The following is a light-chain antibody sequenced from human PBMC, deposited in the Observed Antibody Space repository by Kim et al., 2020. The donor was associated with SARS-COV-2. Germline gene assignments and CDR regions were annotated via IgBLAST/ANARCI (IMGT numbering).Light chain of an antibody. Sequence: DIQLTQSPSFLSASVGDRVTITCRASQGISSHLAWYQQKSGKAPKLLMYDASTLHSGVPSRFSGSGSGTEFTLTISCLQPEDFATYYCQQLNSYPLTFGGGTKVDIK. V-gene: IGKV1-9*01. CDR1: QGISSH. CDR3: QQLNSYPLT. CDR2: DAS. J-gene: IGKJ4*01.